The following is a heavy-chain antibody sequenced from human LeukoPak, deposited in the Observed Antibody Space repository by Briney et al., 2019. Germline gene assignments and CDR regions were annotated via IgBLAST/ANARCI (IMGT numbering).Heavy chain of an antibody. CDR2: IYSGGST. V-gene: IGHV3-66*02. CDR1: GFTVSSNY. J-gene: IGHJ4*02. Sequence: PGGSLRLSCAASGFTVSSNYMSWVRQAPGKGLEWVSVIYSGGSTYYADFVKGRFTISRDNSKNTLYLQMNSLRAEDTAVYYCARSRIQRFDYWGQGTLVTVSS. D-gene: IGHD5-18*01. CDR3: ARSRIQRFDY.